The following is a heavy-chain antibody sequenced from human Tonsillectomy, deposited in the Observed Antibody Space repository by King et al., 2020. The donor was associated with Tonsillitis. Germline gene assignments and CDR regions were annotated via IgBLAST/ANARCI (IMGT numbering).Heavy chain of an antibody. J-gene: IGHJ6*03. CDR3: AKVLGYLRYFMDV. V-gene: IGHV3-30*18. D-gene: IGHD6-13*01. CDR2: ISYDGNDE. CDR1: GFTFRTYG. Sequence: HVQLVESGGGVVQPGRSLRLSCAASGFTFRTYGMHWVRQAPGKGLEWVAVISYDGNDEYYADSVKGRFTISRDNSKNTLSLQMNSLRPGDTAVYYCAKVLGYLRYFMDVWGTGTTVTVS.